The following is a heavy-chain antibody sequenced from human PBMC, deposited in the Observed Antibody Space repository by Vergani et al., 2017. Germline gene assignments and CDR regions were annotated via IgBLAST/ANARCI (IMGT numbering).Heavy chain of an antibody. CDR1: GFSLSRFW. CDR2: IRPDGSAT. J-gene: IGHJ2*01. V-gene: IGHV3-7*01. D-gene: IGHD2-2*01. CDR3: GRLPRGPSNFDH. Sequence: EVQPVESGGGVVKPGGSLRLSCAASGFSLSRFWMSWVRQAPEKGLEWVAHIRPDGSATSYVDSVKGRFTITRDNSKNSLSLQMNGLSVEDTAVYYCGRLPRGPSNFDHWGRGTLITVSS.